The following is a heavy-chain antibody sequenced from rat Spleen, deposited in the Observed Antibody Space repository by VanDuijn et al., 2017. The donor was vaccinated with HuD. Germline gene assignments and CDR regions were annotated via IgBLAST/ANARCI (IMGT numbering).Heavy chain of an antibody. J-gene: IGHJ4*01. V-gene: IGHV5-19*01. CDR3: ATDYSGEGIMDA. CDR1: GFIFSNFG. D-gene: IGHD1-1*01. Sequence: EVQLVESGGGLVQPGRSLKLSCTASGFIFSNFGMHWIRQAPTKGLEWVASISPNGGSTYYRDSVKGRFTISRDNAKSTLYLQMDSLRSEDTATCYCATDYSGEGIMDAWGQGASVTVSS. CDR2: ISPNGGST.